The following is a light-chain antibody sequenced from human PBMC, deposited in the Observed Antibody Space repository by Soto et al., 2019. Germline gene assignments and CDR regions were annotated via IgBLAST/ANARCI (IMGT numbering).Light chain of an antibody. V-gene: IGKV3-20*01. CDR3: QQYVSSLFT. CDR2: GAS. CDR1: PSVSSSY. Sequence: EIVLTQSPGTLSLSPGERATLSCRASPSVSSSYLAWYQQKPGQAPRLLIYGASNRATGIPDRFSGSGSGTDFTLTISRLEPEDFAVYYCQQYVSSLFTFGPGTKVDVK. J-gene: IGKJ3*01.